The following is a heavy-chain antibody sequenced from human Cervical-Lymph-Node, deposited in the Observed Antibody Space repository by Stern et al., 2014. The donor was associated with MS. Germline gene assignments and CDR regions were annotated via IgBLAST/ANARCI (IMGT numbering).Heavy chain of an antibody. CDR2: VIPFVGTS. Sequence: QVQLVESGAEVKKPWSSVKVSYKSSGGISWVRQAPGQGLEWMGGVIPFVGTSNYAQKFQGRVTITADTSTNTTYLHLSRLTSADTAVYYCARGSGDNWFGPWGQGTLVTVSS. CDR3: ARGSGDNWFGP. D-gene: IGHD3-10*01. CDR1: GG. V-gene: IGHV1-69*06. J-gene: IGHJ5*02.